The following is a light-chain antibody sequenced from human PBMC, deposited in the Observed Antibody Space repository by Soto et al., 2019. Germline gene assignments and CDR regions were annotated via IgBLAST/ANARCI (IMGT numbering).Light chain of an antibody. Sequence: DIQMTQSPSTLSASVGDRVTITCRASQSISSWLAWYQQKPGKAPKVLIYKASNLESGVPSRFSGSGSGTEFTLTISSLQPDDFATYYCQQYNSHPYIFGQGTKLEIK. V-gene: IGKV1-5*03. CDR2: KAS. J-gene: IGKJ2*01. CDR1: QSISSW. CDR3: QQYNSHPYI.